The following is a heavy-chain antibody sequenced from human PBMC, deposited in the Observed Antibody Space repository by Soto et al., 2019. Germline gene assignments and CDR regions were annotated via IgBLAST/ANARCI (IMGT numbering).Heavy chain of an antibody. CDR2: IIPIFGTA. D-gene: IGHD5-18*01. Sequence: SVKVSCKASGGTFSSYAISWVRQAPGQGLEWMGGIIPIFGTANYAQKFQGRVTITADESTSTAYMELSSLRSEGTAVYYCASRSHVDTAMVKGELAFDIWGQGTMVTVSS. J-gene: IGHJ3*02. CDR1: GGTFSSYA. V-gene: IGHV1-69*13. CDR3: ASRSHVDTAMVKGELAFDI.